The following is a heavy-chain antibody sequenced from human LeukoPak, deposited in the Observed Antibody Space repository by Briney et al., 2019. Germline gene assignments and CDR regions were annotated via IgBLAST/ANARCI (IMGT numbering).Heavy chain of an antibody. CDR1: GFTFSSYW. J-gene: IGHJ4*02. Sequence: PGGSLRLSCAASGFTFSSYWMSWVRQAPGKGLEWVANIKQDGSEKYYVDSVKGRFTISRDNAKNSLYLQMNSLRAEDTAVYYCARDRRVRFLEWLSNTSPYFDYWGQGTLVTVSS. V-gene: IGHV3-7*01. D-gene: IGHD3-3*01. CDR2: IKQDGSEK. CDR3: ARDRRVRFLEWLSNTSPYFDY.